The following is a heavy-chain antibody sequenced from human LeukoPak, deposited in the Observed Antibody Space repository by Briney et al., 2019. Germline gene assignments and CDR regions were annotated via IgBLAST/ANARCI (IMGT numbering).Heavy chain of an antibody. Sequence: PSQTLSLTCAVSGGSISSGDYSWSWIRQPPGKGLEWIGYIYHSGSTYYNPSLKSRVTIPVDRSKNQFSLKLSSVTAADTAVYYCARVDYSNYAMDYWGQGTLVTVSS. J-gene: IGHJ4*02. CDR2: IYHSGST. V-gene: IGHV4-30-2*01. CDR1: GGSISSGDYS. D-gene: IGHD4-11*01. CDR3: ARVDYSNYAMDY.